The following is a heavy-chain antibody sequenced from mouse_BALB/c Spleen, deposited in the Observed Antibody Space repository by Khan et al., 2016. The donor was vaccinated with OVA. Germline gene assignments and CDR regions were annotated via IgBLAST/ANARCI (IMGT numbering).Heavy chain of an antibody. Sequence: QVQLQQPGAELVKPGTSVKLSCKASGYIFTSYYMYWVRQRPGQGLEWIGEINPNNGGTNFNEKFKSKATLTVDKSSSTAYMHLSSLTSDDSAVYYCTRSGYGSFVFWGQGTLVTVSA. CDR3: TRSGYGSFVF. CDR1: GYIFTSYY. V-gene: IGHV1S81*02. J-gene: IGHJ3*01. CDR2: INPNNGGT. D-gene: IGHD2-2*01.